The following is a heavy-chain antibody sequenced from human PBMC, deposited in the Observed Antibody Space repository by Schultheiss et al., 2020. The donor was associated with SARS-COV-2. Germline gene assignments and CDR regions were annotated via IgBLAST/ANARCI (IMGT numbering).Heavy chain of an antibody. CDR3: AGAGGLQTNPADLDY. CDR1: GGSISSYY. Sequence: GSLRLSCTVSGGSISSYYWSWLRQPAGKGLECIGRIYTSGSTNYNPSLKSRLTISVDTSKNHFSLKLTSVTAADTAEYYCAGAGGLQTNPADLDYWGQGTLVT. V-gene: IGHV4-4*07. J-gene: IGHJ4*02. D-gene: IGHD1-14*01. CDR2: IYTSGST.